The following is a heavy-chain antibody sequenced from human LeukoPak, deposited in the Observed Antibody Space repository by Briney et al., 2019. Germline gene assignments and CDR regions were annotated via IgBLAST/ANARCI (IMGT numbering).Heavy chain of an antibody. CDR1: GGSISSYY. V-gene: IGHV4-59*12. J-gene: IGHJ3*02. CDR3: ARDTRKFTAFDI. Sequence: PSETLSLTCTVSGGSISSYYWSWIRQPPGKGLEWIGYIYYSGSTYYNPSLKSRVTISVDTSKNQFSLKLSSVTAADTAVYYCARDTRKFTAFDIWGQGTMVTVSS. D-gene: IGHD1-26*01. CDR2: IYYSGST.